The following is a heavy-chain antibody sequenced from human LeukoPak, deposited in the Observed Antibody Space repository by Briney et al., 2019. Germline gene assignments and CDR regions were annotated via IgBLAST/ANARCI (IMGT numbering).Heavy chain of an antibody. V-gene: IGHV1-46*01. CDR1: GYTFTSYY. J-gene: IGHJ5*02. D-gene: IGHD5-18*01. CDR3: ARSTVDTAMVTGWFDP. Sequence: ASVKVSCKASGYTFTSYYMHWVRQAPGQGLEWMGIINPSGGSTSYAQKFQGRVTMTRDMSTSTVYMELSSLRSEDTAVYYCARSTVDTAMVTGWFDPWGQGTLVNVSS. CDR2: INPSGGST.